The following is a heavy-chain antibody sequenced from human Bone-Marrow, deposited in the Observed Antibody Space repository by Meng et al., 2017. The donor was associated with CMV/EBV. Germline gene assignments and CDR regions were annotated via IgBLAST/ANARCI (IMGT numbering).Heavy chain of an antibody. Sequence: SVKVSCRASGGTFSSYAISWVRQAPGQGLEWMGGIIPIFGTANYAQKFQGRVTITTDESTSTAYMELSSLRSEDTAVYYCARDLHERWLQLEAVLYYWVQGTLVTVSS. J-gene: IGHJ4*02. CDR2: IIPIFGTA. CDR1: GGTFSSYA. V-gene: IGHV1-69*05. CDR3: ARDLHERWLQLEAVLYY. D-gene: IGHD5-24*01.